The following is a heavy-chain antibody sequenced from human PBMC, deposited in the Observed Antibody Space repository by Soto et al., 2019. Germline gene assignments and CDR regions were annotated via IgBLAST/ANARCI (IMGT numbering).Heavy chain of an antibody. Sequence: QVHLEESGGGVVKPGGSLRLSCTASGFTFSDYYMSWIRQAPGQGLEWLAYISGSGSTTYYTDSVKGRFAISRDNARTSLYLQINSLRVEDSAVYYCARSSLTYFEFWGQGTLVTVSS. CDR2: ISGSGSTT. J-gene: IGHJ4*02. CDR1: GFTFSDYY. CDR3: ARSSLTYFEF. V-gene: IGHV3-11*01.